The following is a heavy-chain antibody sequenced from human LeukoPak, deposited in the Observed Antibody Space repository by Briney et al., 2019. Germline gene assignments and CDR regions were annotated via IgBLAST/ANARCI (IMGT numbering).Heavy chain of an antibody. D-gene: IGHD3-22*01. Sequence: ASVKVSCKASGYTFTGYYMHWVRQAPGQGLEWMGWINPSSGGTNYAQKFQGRVTMTRDTSISTAYMELSRLRSDDTAVYYCARFSTMIVVVTTPGFDYWGQGTLVTVSS. CDR2: INPSSGGT. CDR3: ARFSTMIVVVTTPGFDY. J-gene: IGHJ4*02. V-gene: IGHV1-2*02. CDR1: GYTFTGYY.